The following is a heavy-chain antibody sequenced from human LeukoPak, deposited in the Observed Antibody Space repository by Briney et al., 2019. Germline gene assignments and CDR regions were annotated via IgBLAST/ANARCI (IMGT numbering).Heavy chain of an antibody. V-gene: IGHV1-46*01. J-gene: IGHJ4*02. D-gene: IGHD6-13*01. Sequence: ASVKVSCKASGYTFTSYYMHWVRQAPGQGLEWMGIINPSGGSTSYAQKFQGRVTMTRDTSTSTVYMELSSLRSEDTAVYYCARERSSSWYDPNFDYWGQGTLVTVSS. CDR3: ARERSSSWYDPNFDY. CDR1: GYTFTSYY. CDR2: INPSGGST.